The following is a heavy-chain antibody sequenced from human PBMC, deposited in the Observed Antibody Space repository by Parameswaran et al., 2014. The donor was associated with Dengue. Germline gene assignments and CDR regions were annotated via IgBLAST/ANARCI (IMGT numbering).Heavy chain of an antibody. J-gene: IGHJ3*02. CDR2: ISYDGSNK. CDR3: ARVKTYYYDSSGRWAFDI. Sequence: WIRQPPGKGLEWVAVISYDGSNKYYADSVKGRFTISRDNSKNTLYLQMNSLRAEDTAVYYCARVKTYYYDSSGRWAFDIWGQGTMVTVSS. D-gene: IGHD3-22*01. V-gene: IGHV3-30*16.